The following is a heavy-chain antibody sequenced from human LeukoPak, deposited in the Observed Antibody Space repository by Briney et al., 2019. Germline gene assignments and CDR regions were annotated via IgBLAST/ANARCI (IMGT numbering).Heavy chain of an antibody. J-gene: IGHJ4*02. V-gene: IGHV3-23*01. CDR2: ISGSGPST. D-gene: IGHD3-22*01. CDR1: GFTFQNYA. Sequence: GGSLRLSCAASGFTFQNYAMSWVRQAPGKGLEWASSISGSGPSTDYADSVKGRFTISRDKSKNTLYLQMNSLRVEDTAVYYCARLSTFYYDSSHYHYDYWGQGTLVTVSS. CDR3: ARLSTFYYDSSHYHYDY.